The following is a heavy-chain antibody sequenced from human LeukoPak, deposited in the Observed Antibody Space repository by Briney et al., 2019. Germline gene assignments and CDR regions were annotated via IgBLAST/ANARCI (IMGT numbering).Heavy chain of an antibody. J-gene: IGHJ3*02. CDR3: ARVTGPDAFDI. CDR2: IYYSGNT. Sequence: PSETLSLTCTVSGGSIRSTTYYWGWIRQPPGKGLEWIGSIYYSGNTYYNPSLKSRVTISVDTSKNQFSLKLSSVTAADTAVYYCARVTGPDAFDIWGQGTMVTVSS. V-gene: IGHV4-39*07. CDR1: GGSIRSTTYY.